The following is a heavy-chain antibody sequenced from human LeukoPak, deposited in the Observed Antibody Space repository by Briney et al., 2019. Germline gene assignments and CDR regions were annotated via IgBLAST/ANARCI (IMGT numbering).Heavy chain of an antibody. Sequence: PSETLSLTCTVSGGSISSGSYYWSWIRQPAGKGLEWIGRIYTSGSTNYNPSLKSRVTISVDTSKNQFSLKLSSVTAADTAVYYCARDSTPIWPLGEAFDIWGQGTMVTVSS. D-gene: IGHD3-10*01. V-gene: IGHV4-61*02. CDR1: GGSISSGSYY. CDR2: IYTSGST. J-gene: IGHJ3*02. CDR3: ARDSTPIWPLGEAFDI.